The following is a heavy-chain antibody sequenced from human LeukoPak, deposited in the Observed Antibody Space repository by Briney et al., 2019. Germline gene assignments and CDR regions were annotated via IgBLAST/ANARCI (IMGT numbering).Heavy chain of an antibody. J-gene: IGHJ4*02. V-gene: IGHV1-2*02. CDR2: INPDSGGT. CDR3: ARVQTIVGARLYYFDY. CDR1: GYTFTGYY. D-gene: IGHD1-26*01. Sequence: ASVKVSCKASGYTFTGYYIHWVRQAPGQGLEWMGWINPDSGGTNYAQKFQGRVTMTRDTSISTVYMEMSRLRSDDTAVYYCARVQTIVGARLYYFDYWGQGTLVTVSS.